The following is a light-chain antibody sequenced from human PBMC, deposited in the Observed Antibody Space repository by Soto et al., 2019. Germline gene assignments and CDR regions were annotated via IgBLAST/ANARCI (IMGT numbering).Light chain of an antibody. CDR1: QSVSRN. J-gene: IGKJ1*01. V-gene: IGKV3-15*01. CDR3: QQYNNWART. CDR2: AAS. Sequence: EIVMTQSPATLSVSPGERATLSCRASQSVSRNLAWYQQKPGQAPRLLIYAASTRATGIPARFSAGGSGTEFTLPISSLQSEDFAVYYCQQYNNWARTFGQGAKVEIK.